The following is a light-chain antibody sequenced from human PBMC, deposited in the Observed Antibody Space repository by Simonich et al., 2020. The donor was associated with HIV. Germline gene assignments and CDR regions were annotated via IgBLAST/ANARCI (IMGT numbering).Light chain of an antibody. Sequence: NFMLTQPHSVSESPGKTVTISCSSSSGTIASNYVQWYQQRPGSAPTTVIYEDKQRPPGVPDRYSGCNDTSPNTASLTISGLKNEDEADNYCPSYNNPNQVFGGGTKLTVL. J-gene: IGLJ3*02. CDR2: EDK. CDR3: PSYNNPNQV. CDR1: SGTIASNY. V-gene: IGLV6-57*02.